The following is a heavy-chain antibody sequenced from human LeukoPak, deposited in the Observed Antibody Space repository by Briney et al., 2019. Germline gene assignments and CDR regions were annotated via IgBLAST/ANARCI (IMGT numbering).Heavy chain of an antibody. CDR3: ARDLVDRITMVRGIQYFDY. CDR1: GYTFTSYG. CDR2: ISAYNGNT. Sequence: ASVKVSCKASGYTFTSYGISWVRQAPGQGLESMGWISAYNGNTNYAQKLQGRVTMTTDTSTSTAYMELRSLRSDDTAVYYCARDLVDRITMVRGIQYFDYWGQGTLVTVSS. V-gene: IGHV1-18*01. D-gene: IGHD3-10*01. J-gene: IGHJ4*02.